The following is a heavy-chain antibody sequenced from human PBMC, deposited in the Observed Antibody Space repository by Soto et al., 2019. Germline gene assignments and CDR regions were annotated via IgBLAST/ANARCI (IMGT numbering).Heavy chain of an antibody. CDR1: GFSFSTYD. CDR2: ISTTSFTI. D-gene: IGHD2-15*01. Sequence: PGGSLRLSCAASGFSFSTYDMDWGRQAPGKAPEWIAHISTTSFTIYYADSVKGRFTISRDNARNSLYLEMKSLRDEDTAVYYCARDRCFDGSCYSASDSWGQGILVTVSS. J-gene: IGHJ5*01. CDR3: ARDRCFDGSCYSASDS. V-gene: IGHV3-48*02.